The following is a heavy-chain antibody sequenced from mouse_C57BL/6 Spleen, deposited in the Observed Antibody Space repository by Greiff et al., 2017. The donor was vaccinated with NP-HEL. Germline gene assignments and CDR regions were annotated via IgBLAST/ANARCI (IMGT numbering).Heavy chain of an antibody. D-gene: IGHD4-1*01. Sequence: EVQLVESGGGLVKPGGSLKLSCAASGFTFSDYGMHWVRQAPEKGLEWVAYISSGRSTIYYADTVKGRFTISRDNAKNTLFLQMTSLRSEDTAMYYCASETGEYYFDYWGQGTTLTVSS. CDR3: ASETGEYYFDY. CDR2: ISSGRSTI. CDR1: GFTFSDYG. V-gene: IGHV5-17*01. J-gene: IGHJ2*01.